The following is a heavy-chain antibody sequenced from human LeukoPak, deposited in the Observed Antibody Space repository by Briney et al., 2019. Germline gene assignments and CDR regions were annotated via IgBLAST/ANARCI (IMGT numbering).Heavy chain of an antibody. V-gene: IGHV3-74*01. CDR1: GFTFSSYW. CDR2: INSDGSST. D-gene: IGHD6-19*01. CDR3: ARENKAVAAHYFDY. J-gene: IGHJ4*02. Sequence: GGSLRLSCAASGFTFSSYWMHWVRQAPGKGLVWVSRINSDGSSTSYADSVKGRFTISRDNAKNTLYLQMNSLRAEDTAVYYCARENKAVAAHYFDYWGQGTLVTVSS.